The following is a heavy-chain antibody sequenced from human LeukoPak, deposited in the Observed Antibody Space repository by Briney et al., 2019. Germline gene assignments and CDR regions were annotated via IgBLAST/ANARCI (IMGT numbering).Heavy chain of an antibody. J-gene: IGHJ5*02. D-gene: IGHD2-2*01. CDR1: GDSISSYF. Sequence: PSETLSLTCSVSGDSISSYFWAWIRQPPGKGLEWIGYACYNGTTNYNPSLRNRVAISIDTSKNQFSLHLNSVTPEDTAVYYCARRLTQYDCFDPWGQGILVTVSS. CDR3: ARRLTQYDCFDP. CDR2: ACYNGTT. V-gene: IGHV4-59*12.